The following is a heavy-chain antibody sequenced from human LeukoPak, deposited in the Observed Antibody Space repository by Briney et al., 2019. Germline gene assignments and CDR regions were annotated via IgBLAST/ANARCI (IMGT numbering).Heavy chain of an antibody. Sequence: PGGSLRLSCTASGFTFGDYAMSWFRQAPGKGLEWVSAISGSGGSTYYADSVKGRFTISRDNSKNTLYLQMNSLRVEDTAIYYCAKDTMQWPAYYFEYWGQGTLVTVSS. CDR3: AKDTMQWPAYYFEY. CDR2: ISGSGGST. D-gene: IGHD6-19*01. J-gene: IGHJ4*02. CDR1: GFTFGDYA. V-gene: IGHV3-23*01.